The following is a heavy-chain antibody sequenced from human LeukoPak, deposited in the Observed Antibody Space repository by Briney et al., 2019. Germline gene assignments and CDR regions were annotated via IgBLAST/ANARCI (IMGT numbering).Heavy chain of an antibody. V-gene: IGHV3-48*04. D-gene: IGHD3-10*01. CDR3: AKDLHPGSGSPPTPFDY. J-gene: IGHJ4*02. CDR2: ISIVSNTI. Sequence: PGGSLRLSCAASGFPFSSYSMNWVRQAPGKGLEWVSYISIVSNTIYYADSVKGRFTISRDDAKNSLYLQMNSLRAEDTAVYYCAKDLHPGSGSPPTPFDYWGQGTLVVVSS. CDR1: GFPFSSYS.